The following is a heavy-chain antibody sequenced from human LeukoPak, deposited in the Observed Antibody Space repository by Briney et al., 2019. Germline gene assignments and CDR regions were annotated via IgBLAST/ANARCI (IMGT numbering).Heavy chain of an antibody. CDR3: ARSIVGSTVGY. J-gene: IGHJ4*02. CDR2: INPNSGDT. V-gene: IGHV1-2*02. D-gene: IGHD1-26*01. CDR1: GYTFTGYY. Sequence: ASVTVSCKASGYTFTGYYMDWVRQAPGQGLEWMGWINPNSGDTNYAQKFQSRVTMTRDTSISTAYMELRRLASDDTAVYYCARSIVGSTVGYWGQGTLVTVSS.